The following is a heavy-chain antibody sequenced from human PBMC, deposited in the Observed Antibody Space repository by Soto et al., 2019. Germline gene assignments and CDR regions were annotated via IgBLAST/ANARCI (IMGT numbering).Heavy chain of an antibody. CDR3: AKDRALLWFPKSSDAFDM. CDR1: GFIFSDYA. V-gene: IGHV3-23*01. J-gene: IGHJ3*02. D-gene: IGHD3-10*01. Sequence: EVQLLESGGGLVQPGGSLRLSCAASGFIFSDYAMSWVRQAQGKGLEWVASISGTGSATHHADSVKGRFIISRDNSKNTVYLQMNSLRPDDTAKYYCAKDRALLWFPKSSDAFDMWGQGSMVTVSS. CDR2: ISGTGSAT.